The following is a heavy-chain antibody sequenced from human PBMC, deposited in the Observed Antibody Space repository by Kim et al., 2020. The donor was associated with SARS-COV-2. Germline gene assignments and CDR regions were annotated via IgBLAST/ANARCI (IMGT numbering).Heavy chain of an antibody. CDR2: INPSGGST. CDR3: ARGYCSSTSCFYYYYYMDV. V-gene: IGHV1-46*01. Sequence: ASVKVSCKASGYTFTSYYMHCVRQAPGQGLEWMGIINPSGGSTSYAQKFQGRVTMTRDTSTSTVYMELSSLRSEDTAVYYCARGYCSSTSCFYYYYYMDVWGKGTTVTVSS. D-gene: IGHD2-2*01. CDR1: GYTFTSYY. J-gene: IGHJ6*03.